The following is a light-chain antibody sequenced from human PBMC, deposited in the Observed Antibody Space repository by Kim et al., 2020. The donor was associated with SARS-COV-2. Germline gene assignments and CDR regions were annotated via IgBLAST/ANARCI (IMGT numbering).Light chain of an antibody. J-gene: IGLJ2*01. V-gene: IGLV3-9*01. Sequence: SYELTQPLSVSVTLGQTASITCGGDNIGSKHVDWYQQKPGQAPVLVIYRDNNRPAEIPERFSGSNSGNTATLTVSRTQAGDEADYYCQVWDNNTWVFGAG. CDR2: RDN. CDR1: NIGSKH. CDR3: QVWDNNTWV.